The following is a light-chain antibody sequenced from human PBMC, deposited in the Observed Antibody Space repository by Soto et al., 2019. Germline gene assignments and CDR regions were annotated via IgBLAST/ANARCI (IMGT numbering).Light chain of an antibody. V-gene: IGLV2-8*01. CDR1: STDVGGYNY. CDR3: SSYGGRYNYV. Sequence: QSVLTQPPSAAGSPGQSVTISCTGTSTDVGGYNYVSWYQQYPGKAPKLMIYEVSKRPSGVPDRFSGSKSGNPASLTVSGLQAEDEAYYYCSSYGGRYNYVFGTGTKLTVL. CDR2: EVS. J-gene: IGLJ1*01.